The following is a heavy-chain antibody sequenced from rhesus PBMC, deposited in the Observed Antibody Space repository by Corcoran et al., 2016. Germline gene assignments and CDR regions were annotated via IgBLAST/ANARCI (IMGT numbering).Heavy chain of an antibody. D-gene: IGHD6-43*01. CDR3: AKELPYSSSYAFDY. V-gene: IGHV3S5*01. CDR2: LNSGGGRT. CDR1: GVTFSSYG. Sequence: EVQLVETGGGLGQPGGSLKLSCAASGVTFSSYGMSWVRQAPGKGLEWVTALNSGGGRTYYADSVKGRFTISRDNSQNTLSLQMSSLRAADTAVYYCAKELPYSSSYAFDYWGQGVLVTVSS. J-gene: IGHJ4*01.